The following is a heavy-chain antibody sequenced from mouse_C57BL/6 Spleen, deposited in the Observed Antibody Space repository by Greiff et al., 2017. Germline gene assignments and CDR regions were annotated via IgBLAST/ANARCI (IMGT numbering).Heavy chain of an antibody. J-gene: IGHJ1*03. Sequence: VQLQQSGAELVRPGTSVKVSCKASGYAFTNYLIAWVKQRPGQGLEWIGVINPGSGGTNYNEKFKGKATLTADKSSSTAYMQLSSLTSEDSAVYYCARDPYYGGSGRDFDGWGTGTTVTVSS. CDR2: INPGSGGT. D-gene: IGHD1-1*01. V-gene: IGHV1-54*01. CDR3: ARDPYYGGSGRDFDG. CDR1: GYAFTNYL.